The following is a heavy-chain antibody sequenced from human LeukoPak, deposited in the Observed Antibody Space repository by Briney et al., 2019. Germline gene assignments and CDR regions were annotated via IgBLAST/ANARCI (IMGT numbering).Heavy chain of an antibody. CDR1: GGFISRYY. Sequence: SETLSLTCTVPGGFISRYYWSSIRQPAGKGLEWIGRIYTSESTNYNPSLKSRVTMSVDTSKNQFSLKLSSVTAADTAVYYCAREYSSSWYGNYFDYWGQGTLVTVSS. J-gene: IGHJ4*02. V-gene: IGHV4-4*07. CDR3: AREYSSSWYGNYFDY. D-gene: IGHD6-13*01. CDR2: IYTSEST.